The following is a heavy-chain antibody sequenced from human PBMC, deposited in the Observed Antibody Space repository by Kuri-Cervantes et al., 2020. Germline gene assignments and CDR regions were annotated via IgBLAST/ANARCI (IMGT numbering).Heavy chain of an antibody. CDR3: ARVGREYVVWGSCRYSFDADDI. V-gene: IGHV4-59*01. CDR2: IYYSGST. CDR1: YY. D-gene: IGHD3-16*02. Sequence: YYWRRIRQPPGKGLEWIGYIYYSGSTNYNPSLKSRVTISVDTSKNQFSLKLSSVTAADTAVYYCARVGREYVVWGSCRYSFDADDIWGLGTRVTVSS. J-gene: IGHJ3*02.